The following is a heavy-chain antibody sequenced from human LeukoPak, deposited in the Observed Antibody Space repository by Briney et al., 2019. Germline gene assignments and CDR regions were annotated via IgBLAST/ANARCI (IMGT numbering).Heavy chain of an antibody. CDR2: INGDGSDT. D-gene: IGHD1-26*01. Sequence: QPGGSLRLSCAASGFNFSSYWMHWVRQAPGKGPVWVSRINGDGSDTSHADSAKGRFTISRDNAKNTLYLQMNGLRAEDTAVYYCAWGATTLDYWGQGTLVTVSS. J-gene: IGHJ4*02. CDR3: AWGATTLDY. V-gene: IGHV3-74*01. CDR1: GFNFSSYW.